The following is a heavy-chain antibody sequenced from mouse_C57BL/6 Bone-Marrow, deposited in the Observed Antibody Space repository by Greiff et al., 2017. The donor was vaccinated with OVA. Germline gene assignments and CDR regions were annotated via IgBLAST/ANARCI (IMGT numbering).Heavy chain of an antibody. CDR2: IYWDDDK. D-gene: IGHD1-1*01. CDR1: GFSLSTSGMG. J-gene: IGHJ1*03. V-gene: IGHV8-12*01. Sequence: QVTLKVCGPGILQSSQTLSLTCSFSGFSLSTSGMGVSWIRQPSGKGLEWLAHIYWDDDKRYNPSLKSRLTISKDTSRNQVFLKITSVDTADTATYYCARRRYGSSYEYFDVWGTGTTVTVSS. CDR3: ARRRYGSSYEYFDV.